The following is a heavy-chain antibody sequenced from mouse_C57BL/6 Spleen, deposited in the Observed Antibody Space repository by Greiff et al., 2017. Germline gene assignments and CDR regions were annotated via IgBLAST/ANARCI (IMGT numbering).Heavy chain of an antibody. Sequence: VQLQQSGAELVRPGTSVKVSCTASGYAFTNYLIEWVQQRPGQGLEWIGVINPGSGGTNYNEKFKGKATLTADKSSSTAYMQLSSLTSEDSAVYFCARSYYYGSSPYAMDYWGQGTSVTVSS. J-gene: IGHJ4*01. CDR1: GYAFTNYL. CDR3: ARSYYYGSSPYAMDY. V-gene: IGHV1-54*01. CDR2: INPGSGGT. D-gene: IGHD1-1*01.